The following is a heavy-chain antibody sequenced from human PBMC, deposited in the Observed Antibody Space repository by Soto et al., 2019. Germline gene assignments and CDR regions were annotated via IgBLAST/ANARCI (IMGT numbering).Heavy chain of an antibody. J-gene: IGHJ6*02. V-gene: IGHV1-18*01. CDR3: ARGGYYDSSGSRNYHYYGMNV. Sequence: QVQLVQSGGEVKKPGASVKVSCKASGYTFSSYGINWVRQAPGQGLEWRGWSSPYDGNTKYAQILQGRVSMTTDTSTKTAYMEVRSLRSDNTSVYYCARGGYYDSSGSRNYHYYGMNVWGQGTTVTVSS. D-gene: IGHD3-22*01. CDR1: GYTFSSYG. CDR2: SSPYDGNT.